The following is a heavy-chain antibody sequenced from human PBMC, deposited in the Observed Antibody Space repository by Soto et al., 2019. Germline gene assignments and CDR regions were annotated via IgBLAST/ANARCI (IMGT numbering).Heavy chain of an antibody. D-gene: IGHD3-10*01. V-gene: IGHV4-31*03. CDR2: ISYSGST. CDR1: GGSISSSGHY. Sequence: PSETMSLTCTVSGGSISSSGHYWSWIRQHPGKGLEWIGYISYSGSTYYNPSLQSRLTISVDTSKNQFSLKLSSVTAADTAVYYCAREGGSGSYYNDNWFDPWGQGTLVTVSS. CDR3: AREGGSGSYYNDNWFDP. J-gene: IGHJ5*02.